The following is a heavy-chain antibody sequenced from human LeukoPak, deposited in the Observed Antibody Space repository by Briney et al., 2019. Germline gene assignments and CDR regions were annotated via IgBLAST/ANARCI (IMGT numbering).Heavy chain of an antibody. D-gene: IGHD5-18*01. CDR2: IKSDGSST. CDR3: ARPHPRQTYSYGYYFDY. Sequence: PGGSLRLSCAASGFTFSSYWMHWVRQAPGKGLVWVSRIKSDGSSTSYADSVKGRFTISRDNAKNTLYLQMNSLRAEDTAVYYCARPHPRQTYSYGYYFDYWGQGTLVTISS. J-gene: IGHJ4*02. CDR1: GFTFSSYW. V-gene: IGHV3-74*01.